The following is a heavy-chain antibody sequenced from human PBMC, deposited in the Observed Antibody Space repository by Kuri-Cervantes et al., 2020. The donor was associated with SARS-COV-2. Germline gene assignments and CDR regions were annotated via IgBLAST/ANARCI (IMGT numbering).Heavy chain of an antibody. CDR3: AGDVTSSSSVVYYYYMDV. Sequence: SVTVSCKASGGTFSSYAISWVRQAPGQGLEWMGRIIPIFGTANYAQKFQGRVTITADKSTSTAYMELNSLRSEDTAVYYCAGDVTSSSSVVYYYYMDVWGKGTTVTVSS. D-gene: IGHD6-6*01. CDR1: GGTFSSYA. J-gene: IGHJ6*03. V-gene: IGHV1-69*06. CDR2: IIPIFGTA.